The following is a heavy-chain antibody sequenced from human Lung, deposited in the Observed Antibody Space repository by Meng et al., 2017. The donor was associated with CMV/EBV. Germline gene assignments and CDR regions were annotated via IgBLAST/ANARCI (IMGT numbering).Heavy chain of an antibody. CDR1: GFTFSAYE. CDR2: ISSSGRTT. V-gene: IGHV3-48*03. D-gene: IGHD1-1*01. Sequence: GGSLRLSCAASGFTFSAYEMNWVRQAPGKGLEWVLYISSSGRTTYYADPVKGRFTISRDNPKKSLYLQMNSLRAEDTALYYCARGRGENWYYYGMDVWGQGTTVTVSS. J-gene: IGHJ6*02. CDR3: ARGRGENWYYYGMDV.